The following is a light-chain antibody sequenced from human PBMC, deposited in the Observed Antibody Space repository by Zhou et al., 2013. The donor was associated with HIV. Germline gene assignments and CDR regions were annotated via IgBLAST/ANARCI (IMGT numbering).Light chain of an antibody. CDR3: QQANSFPFT. J-gene: IGKJ3*01. V-gene: IGKV1-13*02. Sequence: AIQLTQSPSSLSASVGDRVTITCRASQGIGSALAWYQQKPGKAPKLLIYDASTLHHDVPPRFSGSGSGSEFALTISGLRPEDFATYYCQQANSFPFTFGPGTKVFIK. CDR1: QGIGSA. CDR2: DAS.